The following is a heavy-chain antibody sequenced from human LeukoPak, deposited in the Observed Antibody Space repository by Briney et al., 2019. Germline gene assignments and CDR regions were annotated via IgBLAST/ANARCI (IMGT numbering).Heavy chain of an antibody. Sequence: SETLSLTCTASGGSISSGSYYWSWIRQPPGKGLEWIGYIYYSGSTNYNPSLKSRVTLSMDTSKNQFSLRLSSVTAADTAVYYCARGALRYFDWLKKDYYYMDVWGKGTTVTISS. CDR3: ARGALRYFDWLKKDYYYMDV. D-gene: IGHD3-9*01. J-gene: IGHJ6*03. CDR1: GGSISSGSYY. V-gene: IGHV4-61*01. CDR2: IYYSGST.